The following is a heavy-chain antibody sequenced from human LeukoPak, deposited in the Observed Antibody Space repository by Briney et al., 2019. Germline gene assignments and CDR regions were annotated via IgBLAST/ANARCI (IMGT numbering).Heavy chain of an antibody. CDR3: ARDRERYDFWSGYYTGNYYYGMDV. CDR2: IYYSGST. V-gene: IGHV4-31*03. D-gene: IGHD3-3*01. CDR1: GGSISSGGYY. J-gene: IGHJ6*02. Sequence: SETLSLTCTVSGGSISSGGYYWSWIRQHPGKGLEWTGYIYYSGSTYYNPSLKSRVTISVDTSKNQFSLKLSSVTAADTAVYYCARDRERYDFWSGYYTGNYYYGMDVWGQGTTVTVSS.